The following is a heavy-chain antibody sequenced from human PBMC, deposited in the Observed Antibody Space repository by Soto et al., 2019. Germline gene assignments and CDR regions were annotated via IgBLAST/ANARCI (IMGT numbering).Heavy chain of an antibody. Sequence: GASVKVSCKASGYTFTSYAMHWVRQAPGQRLEWMGWINAGNGNTKYSQKFQGRVTITRDTSASTAYMELSSLRSEDTAVYYCAREGPPLFYDFWSGYPGGRNNWFDPWGQGTLVTVSS. V-gene: IGHV1-3*01. CDR2: INAGNGNT. CDR3: AREGPPLFYDFWSGYPGGRNNWFDP. CDR1: GYTFTSYA. D-gene: IGHD3-3*01. J-gene: IGHJ5*02.